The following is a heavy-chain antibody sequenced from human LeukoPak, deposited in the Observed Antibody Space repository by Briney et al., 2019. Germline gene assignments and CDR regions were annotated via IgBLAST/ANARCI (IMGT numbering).Heavy chain of an antibody. CDR1: GFTFSSYG. V-gene: IGHV3-33*01. J-gene: IGHJ4*02. CDR2: IWYDASNK. D-gene: IGHD3-22*01. CDR3: AREGNYYDSSGYYTGYFDY. Sequence: PGGSLRLSCAASGFTFSSYGMHWVRQAPGKGLEWVAVIWYDASNKYYADSVKGRFTISRDNSKNTPYLQMNSLRAEDTAVYYCAREGNYYDSSGYYTGYFDYWGQGTLVTVSS.